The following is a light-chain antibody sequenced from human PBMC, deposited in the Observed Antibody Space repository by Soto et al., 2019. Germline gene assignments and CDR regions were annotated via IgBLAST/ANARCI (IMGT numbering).Light chain of an antibody. V-gene: IGLV2-23*01. J-gene: IGLJ2*01. CDR2: DDI. CDR1: RSDVGGYNL. CDR3: CSSAGSITLV. Sequence: QSGLTQTASVSGSPGQSITMSCTGTRSDVGGYNLVSWYQQHPGKAPRLLIHDDIKRPSGVSDRFSGSKSGNTASLTISGLQAEDEADYYCCSSAGSITLVFGGGTKLTVL.